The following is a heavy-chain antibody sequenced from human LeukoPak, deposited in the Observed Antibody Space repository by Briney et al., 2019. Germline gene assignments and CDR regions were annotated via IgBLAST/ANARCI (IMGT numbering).Heavy chain of an antibody. CDR1: GGSISSYY. D-gene: IGHD6-13*01. Sequence: SETLTLTCTVSGGSISSYYWSWIRQPPGKGLEWIGYIYYSGSTNYNPSLKSRVTISVDTSKNQFSLKLSSVTAADTAVYYCARVGRAAAVAYYFDYWGQGTLVTVSS. J-gene: IGHJ4*02. CDR2: IYYSGST. CDR3: ARVGRAAAVAYYFDY. V-gene: IGHV4-59*08.